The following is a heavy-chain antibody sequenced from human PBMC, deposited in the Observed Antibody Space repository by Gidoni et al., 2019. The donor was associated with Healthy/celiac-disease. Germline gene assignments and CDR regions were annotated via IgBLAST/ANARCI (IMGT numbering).Heavy chain of an antibody. V-gene: IGHV2-26*01. Sequence: QVTLKESGPVLVNPTETLTLTCTVSGFSLSNARMGVSWIRQPPGKALEWLAHIFSNDEKSYSTSLKSRLTISKDTSKSQVVLTMTNMDPVDTATYYCALSNRGNYKVGGKFDYWGQGTLVTVSS. CDR2: IFSNDEK. D-gene: IGHD1-7*01. J-gene: IGHJ4*02. CDR3: ALSNRGNYKVGGKFDY. CDR1: GFSLSNARMG.